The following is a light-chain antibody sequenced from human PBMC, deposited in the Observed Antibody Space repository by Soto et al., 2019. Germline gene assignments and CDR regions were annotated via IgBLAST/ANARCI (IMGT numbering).Light chain of an antibody. CDR1: QSVSSSY. J-gene: IGKJ1*01. V-gene: IGKV3-20*01. CDR3: QQYGSSPRT. Sequence: IVLTQSPGTLSLSKRERATLSCRASQSVSSSYLAWYQQKPGQAPRLLIYGASRRAAGIPDRFSGSGSGTDFTLTISRLEPEDFAVYYCQQYGSSPRTFGQGTKVDIK. CDR2: GAS.